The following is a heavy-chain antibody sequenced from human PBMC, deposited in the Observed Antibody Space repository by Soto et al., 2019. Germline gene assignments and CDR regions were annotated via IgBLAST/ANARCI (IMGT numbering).Heavy chain of an antibody. CDR1: GFTFSSYG. D-gene: IGHD3-10*01. J-gene: IGHJ6*02. CDR3: ARITMIRGPSGDFYYYYGMDV. Sequence: GGSLRLSCAASGFTFSSYGMHWVRQAPGKGLEWVALIWYDGNNKYYADSVKGRFTISRDNSKNRLYLQMNSLRAEDTAVYYCARITMIRGPSGDFYYYYGMDVWGQGTTVTVSS. V-gene: IGHV3-33*01. CDR2: IWYDGNNK.